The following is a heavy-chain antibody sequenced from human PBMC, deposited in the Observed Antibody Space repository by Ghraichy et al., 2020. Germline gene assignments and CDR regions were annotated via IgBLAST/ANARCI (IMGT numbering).Heavy chain of an antibody. CDR3: ARGEIFGVAPLPDGMDV. D-gene: IGHD3-3*01. CDR1: GYTFTSYG. V-gene: IGHV1-18*04. J-gene: IGHJ6*02. CDR2: ISAYNGNT. Sequence: ASVKVSCKASGYTFTSYGISWVRQAPGQGLEWMGWISAYNGNTNYAQKLQGRVTMTTDTSTSTAYMELRSLRSDDTAVYYCARGEIFGVAPLPDGMDVWGQGTTVTVSS.